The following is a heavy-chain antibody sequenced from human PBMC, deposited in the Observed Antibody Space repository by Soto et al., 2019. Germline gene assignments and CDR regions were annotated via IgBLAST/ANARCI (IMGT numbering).Heavy chain of an antibody. Sequence: GGSLRLSCAASGLSFVHAWMNWVRQAPGKGLEWVGRIKTKADGGTTDFAAPVKGRFTISRDDSKNTLYLQMNSLKTEDTAVYYCTTDSTSSYYFDYWGQGTLVTVSS. V-gene: IGHV3-15*07. CDR2: IKTKADGGTT. J-gene: IGHJ4*02. CDR1: GLSFVHAW. CDR3: TTDSTSSYYFDY. D-gene: IGHD6-6*01.